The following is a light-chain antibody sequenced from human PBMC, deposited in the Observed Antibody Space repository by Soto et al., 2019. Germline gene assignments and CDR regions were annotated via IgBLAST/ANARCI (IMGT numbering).Light chain of an antibody. CDR2: EVT. CDR3: SSYTNINTRACV. J-gene: IGLJ1*01. V-gene: IGLV2-14*01. Sequence: QSVLTQPASVSGSPGQSITISCTGTSGDIGSYNRFSWYQQHPGKAPKLIIYEVTDRPSGVSNHFSGSKSGNTASLTISGLQAEDEAEYYCSSYTNINTRACVFGTGTKLTVL. CDR1: SGDIGSYNR.